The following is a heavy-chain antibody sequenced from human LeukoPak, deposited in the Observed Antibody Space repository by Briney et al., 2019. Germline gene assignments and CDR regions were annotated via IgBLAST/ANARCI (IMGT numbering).Heavy chain of an antibody. CDR1: GFTFSSYW. D-gene: IGHD6-19*01. J-gene: IGHJ4*02. CDR2: IKKDGSQT. CDR3: AGGTGWIFDH. Sequence: PGGSLRLSCAASGFTFSSYWMIWVRQAPGKGLEWVANIKKDGSQTYYVDSVKGRLTISRDNAKNLLYLQMNSLRAEDTAVYFCAGGTGWIFDHWGQGTLVTVSS. V-gene: IGHV3-7*01.